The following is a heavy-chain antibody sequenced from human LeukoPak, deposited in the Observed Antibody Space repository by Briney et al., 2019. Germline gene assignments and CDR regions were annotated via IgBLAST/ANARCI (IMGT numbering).Heavy chain of an antibody. CDR1: GGSISSGGYY. CDR3: ARVDYGSATKEDY. D-gene: IGHD3-10*01. J-gene: IGHJ4*02. Sequence: PSETLSLTCTVSGGSISSGGYYWSWIRQHPGKGLEWIGYIYYSGSAYYNPSLKSRVTISVDTSENQFSLKLSSVTAADTAVYYCARVDYGSATKEDYWGQGTLVTVSS. V-gene: IGHV4-31*03. CDR2: IYYSGSA.